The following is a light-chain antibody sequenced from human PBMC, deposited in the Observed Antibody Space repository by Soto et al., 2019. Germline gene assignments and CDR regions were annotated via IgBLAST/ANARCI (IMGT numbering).Light chain of an antibody. CDR3: QQSYTIPGT. J-gene: IGKJ1*01. Sequence: EIQMTQSPCSLSASFGDRVTVTCRANQCISRNLNWYQQTPGKAPKLRIYAASSLHSGVPSRFSGSGSGTDFTLTIARLQREDFATYSCQQSYTIPGTFGQGTRV. V-gene: IGKV1-39*01. CDR2: AAS. CDR1: QCISRN.